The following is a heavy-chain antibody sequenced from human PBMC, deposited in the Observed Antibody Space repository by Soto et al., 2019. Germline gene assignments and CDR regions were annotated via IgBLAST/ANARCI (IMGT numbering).Heavy chain of an antibody. D-gene: IGHD3-16*01. CDR3: ARGLFSAHTYPRLSYYYGMDV. CDR1: GGTFSSYA. Sequence: VASVKVSCKASGGTFSSYAISWVRQAPGQGLEWMGGIIPIFGTANYAQKFQGRVTITADESTSTAYMELSSLRSEDTAVYYCARGLFSAHTYPRLSYYYGMDVWGQGTTVTVSS. CDR2: IIPIFGTA. J-gene: IGHJ6*02. V-gene: IGHV1-69*13.